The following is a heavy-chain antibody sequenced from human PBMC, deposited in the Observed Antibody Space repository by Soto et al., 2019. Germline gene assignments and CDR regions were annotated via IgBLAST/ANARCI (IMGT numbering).Heavy chain of an antibody. CDR3: ARGAIRGYSYGHSDY. Sequence: GGSLRLSCAASGFSFSSYTMDWVRQAPGKGLQWVSSISITGSYIYYADSVKGRFAISRDNAQNSLYLHMNSLRAEDTAVYYCARGAIRGYSYGHSDYWGQGTLVTV. D-gene: IGHD5-18*01. J-gene: IGHJ4*02. V-gene: IGHV3-21*01. CDR1: GFSFSSYT. CDR2: ISITGSYI.